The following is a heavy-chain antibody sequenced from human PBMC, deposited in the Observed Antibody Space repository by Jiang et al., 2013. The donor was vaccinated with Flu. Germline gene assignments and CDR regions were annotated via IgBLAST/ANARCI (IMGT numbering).Heavy chain of an antibody. D-gene: IGHD3-3*01. Sequence: GSGLVKPSQTLSLTCTVSGGSISSGSYYWSWIRQPAGKGLEWIGRIYTSGGTNYNPSLKSRVTISVDRSKNQFSLEVSSVTAADTAVYYCARDREGRADFWSPGNRGAANPKGWFDPWGQGTLVT. J-gene: IGHJ5*02. V-gene: IGHV4-61*02. CDR1: GGSISSGSYY. CDR3: ARDREGRADFWSPGNRGAANPKGWFDP. CDR2: IYTSGGT.